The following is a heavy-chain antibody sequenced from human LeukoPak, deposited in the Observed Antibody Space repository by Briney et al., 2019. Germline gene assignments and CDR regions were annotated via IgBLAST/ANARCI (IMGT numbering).Heavy chain of an antibody. J-gene: IGHJ5*02. CDR1: GFTFSSYS. D-gene: IGHD6-6*01. V-gene: IGHV3-48*04. Sequence: GGSLRLSCAASGFTFSSYSMNWVRQAPGKGLDWISGINSDSSAIYYTDSVKGRFTISRDNAKNTLYLQMNSLRAEDTAVYYCARTGIAARPTVWFDPWGQGTLVTVSS. CDR2: INSDSSAI. CDR3: ARTGIAARPTVWFDP.